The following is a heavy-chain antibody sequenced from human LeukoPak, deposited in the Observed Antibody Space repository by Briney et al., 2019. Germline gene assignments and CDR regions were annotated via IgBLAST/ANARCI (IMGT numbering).Heavy chain of an antibody. V-gene: IGHV3-20*04. CDR2: INWNGGST. D-gene: IGHD6-19*01. CDR1: GFTFYDYG. CDR3: ASSPVSGGSSGWYHARYYYYMDV. J-gene: IGHJ6*03. Sequence: GGSLRLSCAASGFTFYDYGMSWVRQAPGKGLEWVSGINWNGGSTVYADSVKGRFTISRDNAKNSLYLQMNSLRAEDTALYYCASSPVSGGSSGWYHARYYYYMDVWGKGTTVTVSS.